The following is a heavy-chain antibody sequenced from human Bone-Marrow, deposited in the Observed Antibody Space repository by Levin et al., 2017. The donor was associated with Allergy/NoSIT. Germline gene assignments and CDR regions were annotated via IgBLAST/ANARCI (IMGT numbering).Heavy chain of an antibody. CDR2: INHSGST. D-gene: IGHD6-6*01. Sequence: SETLSLTCAVYGGSFSGYYWSWIRQPPGKGLEWIGEINHSGSTNYNPSLKSRVTILVDTSKNQFSLMLSSMTAADTAVYYCARGAPATSHKRIAAGPCGYFDLWGRGTLVTVSS. V-gene: IGHV4-34*01. J-gene: IGHJ2*01. CDR1: GGSFSGYY. CDR3: ARGAPATSHKRIAAGPCGYFDL.